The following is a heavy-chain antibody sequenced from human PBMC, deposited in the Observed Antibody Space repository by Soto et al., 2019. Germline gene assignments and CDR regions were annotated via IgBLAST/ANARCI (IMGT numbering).Heavy chain of an antibody. CDR3: ARDRVNQGMDTVIGVFAY. CDR2: SYYSGST. J-gene: IGHJ4*02. CDR1: GGNSVDHG. V-gene: IGHV4-59*11. D-gene: IGHD2-2*03. Sequence: PLTSSVAGGNSVDHGGSRIMQHPGKGLEWIVYSYYSGSTNYNPSLKSRLTISVHTSKNQFSLKLRSVTAADTALYYCARDRVNQGMDTVIGVFAYWGQGTPVPGSP.